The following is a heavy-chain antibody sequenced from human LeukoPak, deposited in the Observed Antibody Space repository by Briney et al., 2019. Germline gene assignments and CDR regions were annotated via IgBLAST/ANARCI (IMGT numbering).Heavy chain of an antibody. V-gene: IGHV4-59*11. J-gene: IGHJ3*02. Sequence: SETLSLTCAVSDDSCSSHYWTWIRQPPGKGLEWIGYISYIGSTNYNPSLKSRVNISIDTSKNQFSLKLSSVTAADTAVYYCARDLVTVTKGFDIWGQGTMDSVSS. CDR2: ISYIGST. CDR1: DDSCSSHY. D-gene: IGHD4-17*01. CDR3: ARDLVTVTKGFDI.